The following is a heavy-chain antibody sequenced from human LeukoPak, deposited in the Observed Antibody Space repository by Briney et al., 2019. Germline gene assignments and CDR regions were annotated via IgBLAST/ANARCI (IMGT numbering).Heavy chain of an antibody. CDR3: ARRPGSYFKYYFDY. V-gene: IGHV4-39*01. CDR1: GGSISSSSYY. J-gene: IGHJ4*02. Sequence: SETLSLTCTVSGGSISSSSYYWGWIRQPPGKGLEWIGSICYSGSTYYNPSLKSRVTISVDTSKNQFSLKLSSVTAADTAVYYCARRPGSYFKYYFDYWGQGTLVTVSS. D-gene: IGHD3-10*01. CDR2: ICYSGST.